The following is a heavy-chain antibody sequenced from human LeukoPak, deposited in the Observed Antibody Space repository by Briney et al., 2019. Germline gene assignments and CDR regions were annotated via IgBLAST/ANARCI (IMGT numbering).Heavy chain of an antibody. CDR1: GFTFSNAW. J-gene: IGHJ5*02. CDR2: IKSKTDGGAT. V-gene: IGHV3-15*07. D-gene: IGHD3-22*01. Sequence: GGSLRLSCAASGFTFSNAWMNWVRQGPGKGLEWVGRIKSKTDGGATDYAAPVKGRFTVSRDDSKTTLYLQMNSLQTEDTAVYYCATDFYDSTWGQGTLVTVSS. CDR3: ATDFYDST.